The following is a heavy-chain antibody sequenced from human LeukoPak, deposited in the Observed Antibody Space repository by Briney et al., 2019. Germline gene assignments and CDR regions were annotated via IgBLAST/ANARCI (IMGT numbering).Heavy chain of an antibody. CDR1: GGSISSYY. V-gene: IGHV4-59*01. CDR2: IYYSGST. CDR3: ATSSGLWQLLSH. D-gene: IGHD2-2*01. Sequence: SETLSLTCTVSGGSISSYYWSWIRQPPGKGLEWIGYIYYSGSTNYNPSLKSRVTISVDTSKNQFSLKLSSVTAADTAVYYCATSSGLWQLLSHWGQGTLVTVSS. J-gene: IGHJ4*02.